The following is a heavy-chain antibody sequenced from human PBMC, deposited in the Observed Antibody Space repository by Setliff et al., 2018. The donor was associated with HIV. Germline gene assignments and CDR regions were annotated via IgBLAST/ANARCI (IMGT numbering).Heavy chain of an antibody. CDR1: GFTFTYHA. CDR2: ISGSGDST. CDR3: AKDLDIVVVPAAPDAFDI. J-gene: IGHJ3*02. D-gene: IGHD2-2*03. Sequence: GGSLRLSCAASGFTFTYHAMTWVRQAPGKGLEWVAGISGSGDSTYYAESVKGRFIISRDNSKDTLSLQLNSLRAEDTAVYYCAKDLDIVVVPAAPDAFDIWGQGTMVTVS. V-gene: IGHV3-23*01.